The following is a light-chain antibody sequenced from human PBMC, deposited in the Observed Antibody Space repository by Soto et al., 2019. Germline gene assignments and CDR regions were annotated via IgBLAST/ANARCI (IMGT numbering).Light chain of an antibody. CDR3: SSYTSASTLLYL. Sequence: QSVLTQPASVSGSPGQSITISCTGTSSDVGGYNYVSWYQQHPGIAPKLLIYGVTNRPSGVSTRFSGSKSGNTASRTISGLQAEDEADYHCSSYTSASTLLYLFGTGTKLTVL. V-gene: IGLV2-14*01. CDR2: GVT. J-gene: IGLJ1*01. CDR1: SSDVGGYNY.